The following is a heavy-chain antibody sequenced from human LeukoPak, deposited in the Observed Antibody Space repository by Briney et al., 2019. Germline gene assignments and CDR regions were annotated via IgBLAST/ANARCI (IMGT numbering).Heavy chain of an antibody. D-gene: IGHD6-13*01. J-gene: IGHJ4*02. CDR3: ARDIGPVAAAGTGSLNDY. Sequence: PGGSLRLSCAASGFTFSSYWMSWVRQAPGKGLEWVANIKQDGSEKYYVDSVKGRFTISRDNAKNSLYLQMNSLRAEDTAVYYCARDIGPVAAAGTGSLNDYWGQGTLVTVSS. V-gene: IGHV3-7*01. CDR2: IKQDGSEK. CDR1: GFTFSSYW.